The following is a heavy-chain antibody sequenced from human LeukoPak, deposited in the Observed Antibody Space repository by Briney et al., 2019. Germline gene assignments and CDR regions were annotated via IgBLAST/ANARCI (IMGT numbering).Heavy chain of an antibody. J-gene: IGHJ4*02. V-gene: IGHV3-30-3*01. D-gene: IGHD1-26*01. CDR2: ISYDGTNK. CDR1: GFSFSNSA. CDR3: ARDMAYSGSYGSLDY. Sequence: GRSLRLSCAASGFSFSNSAMHWVRQAPGRGLEWVAVISYDGTNKDSADSVKGRFTISRDNSKNTLYLQMNTLRTEDTALYYCARDMAYSGSYGSLDYWGQGTLVTVSS.